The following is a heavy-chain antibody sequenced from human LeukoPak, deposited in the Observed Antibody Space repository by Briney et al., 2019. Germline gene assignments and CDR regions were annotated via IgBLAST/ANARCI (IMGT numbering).Heavy chain of an antibody. V-gene: IGHV5-51*01. CDR1: GYSFIIYC. CDR2: IYHGDVTI. Sequence: PGEALKISCKGAGYSFIIYCVAWLRQMPGKSLEGFVTIYHGDVTIRYSPSFQGQVSTSADRPTSTAYLQWGSMQASDTAMYYCAKSGGVWESKLYFDYWGQGTLVTVSS. CDR3: AKSGGVWESKLYFDY. D-gene: IGHD1-26*01. J-gene: IGHJ4*02.